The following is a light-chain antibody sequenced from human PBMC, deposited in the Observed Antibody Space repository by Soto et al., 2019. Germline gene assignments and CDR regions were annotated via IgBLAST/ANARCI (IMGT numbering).Light chain of an antibody. CDR3: QQYNNGPPWT. CDR2: GAS. J-gene: IGKJ1*01. CDR1: QSVSSN. Sequence: EIVVTQSPATLSVSPGERATLSCRASQSVSSNLAWYQQKPGQAPRLLIYGASTRATGIPARFSGSGSGTEFTLTISTLQSEEGAVYYCQQYNNGPPWTFGQGTKVDIK. V-gene: IGKV3-15*01.